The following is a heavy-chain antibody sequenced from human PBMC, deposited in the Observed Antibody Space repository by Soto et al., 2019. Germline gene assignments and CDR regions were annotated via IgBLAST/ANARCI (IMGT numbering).Heavy chain of an antibody. CDR2: ISANYGTT. CDR3: ARDSTDTYYDYIWGSYRPLDY. CDR1: GGTFSSYA. V-gene: IGHV1-18*01. D-gene: IGHD3-16*02. Sequence: ASVKVSCKSSGGTFSSYAISWVRQAPGQGLEWMGGISANYGTTNYAQKLQGRVTMTTDTSTSTAYMELRSLRSDDTAVYYCARDSTDTYYDYIWGSYRPLDYWGQGTLVTVSS. J-gene: IGHJ4*02.